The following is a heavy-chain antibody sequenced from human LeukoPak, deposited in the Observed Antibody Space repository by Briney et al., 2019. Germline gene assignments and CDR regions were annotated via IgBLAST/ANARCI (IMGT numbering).Heavy chain of an antibody. CDR1: GGSINSGGYY. CDR2: IYYSGST. V-gene: IGHV4-31*03. J-gene: IGHJ5*02. Sequence: PSETLSLTCTVSGGSINSGGYYWSWIRQHPGKGLEWIGYIYYSGSTYYNPSLKSRVIISVDTSKNQFSLKLSSVTAADTAVYYCARARAVENWFDPWGQGTLVTVSS. CDR3: ARARAVENWFDP. D-gene: IGHD5-24*01.